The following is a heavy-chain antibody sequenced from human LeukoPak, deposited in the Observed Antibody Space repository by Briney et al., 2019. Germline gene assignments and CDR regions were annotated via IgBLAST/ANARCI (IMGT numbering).Heavy chain of an antibody. V-gene: IGHV1-69*06. Sequence: GASVKVSCKASGGTFSSYAISWVRQAPGQGLEWMGGIIPIFGTANYAQKFQGRVTITADKSTSTAYMELSSLRSEDTAVYYCAGDLEIAARPGLSGGYYYMDVWGKGTTVTVSS. CDR3: AGDLEIAARPGLSGGYYYMDV. J-gene: IGHJ6*03. CDR1: GGTFSSYA. CDR2: IIPIFGTA. D-gene: IGHD6-6*01.